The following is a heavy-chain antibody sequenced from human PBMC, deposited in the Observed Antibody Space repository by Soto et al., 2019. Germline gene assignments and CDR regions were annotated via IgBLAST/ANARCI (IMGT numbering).Heavy chain of an antibody. CDR1: GFSFKDYA. CDR2: ISWNSMST. V-gene: IGHV3-9*01. D-gene: IGHD1-26*01. CDR3: AKDGSGSYFGSLGNWFGP. J-gene: IGHJ5*02. Sequence: EVQLVESGEGFVQPGRSLRLSCEASGFSFKDYAMHWVRQVRGKGLEWVSGISWNSMSTDYADSVKGRFIISRDNAKKSVYLQMNSLRPEDTAVYYCAKDGSGSYFGSLGNWFGPWGQGTQVTVSS.